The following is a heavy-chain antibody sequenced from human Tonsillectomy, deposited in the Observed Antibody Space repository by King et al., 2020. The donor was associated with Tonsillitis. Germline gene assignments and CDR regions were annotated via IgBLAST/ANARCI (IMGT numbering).Heavy chain of an antibody. Sequence: QAQLVQSGAEVKKPGASVKVSCKASGYTFTSYYMHWVRQAPGQGLEWMGIINPSGGSTSYAQKFQGRVTMTRDTSTSTVYMELSSLRSEDTAVYYCARDPDVDTAMAPYYCYGMDVWGQGTTVTVSS. CDR2: INPSGGST. D-gene: IGHD5-18*01. V-gene: IGHV1-46*01. CDR1: GYTFTSYY. CDR3: ARDPDVDTAMAPYYCYGMDV. J-gene: IGHJ6*02.